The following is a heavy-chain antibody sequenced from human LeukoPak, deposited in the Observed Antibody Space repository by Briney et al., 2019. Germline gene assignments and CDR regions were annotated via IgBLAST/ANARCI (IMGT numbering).Heavy chain of an antibody. V-gene: IGHV4-30-4*08. CDR2: IYYSGST. Sequence: PSETLSLTCTVSGGSISSGDYYWSWTRQPPGKGLEWIGYIYYSGSTYYNPSLKSRVTISVDTSKNQFSLRLSSVTAADTAVYYCASLQSNWFDPWGQGTLVTVSS. D-gene: IGHD4-11*01. CDR1: GGSISSGDYY. CDR3: ASLQSNWFDP. J-gene: IGHJ5*02.